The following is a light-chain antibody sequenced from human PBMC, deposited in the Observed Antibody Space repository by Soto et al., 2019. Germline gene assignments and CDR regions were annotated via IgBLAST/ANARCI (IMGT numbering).Light chain of an antibody. CDR2: GAS. CDR1: QSVSSSY. J-gene: IGKJ4*01. V-gene: IGKV3-20*01. Sequence: EIVLTQSPGTLSLSPGERATLSCRASQSVSSSYLAWYQQKPGQAPRLLIYGASSRASDIPDRFSGSGSGTDFTLTISRLVPEDFAVYYCQYQGTFGGGTKVEIK. CDR3: QYQGT.